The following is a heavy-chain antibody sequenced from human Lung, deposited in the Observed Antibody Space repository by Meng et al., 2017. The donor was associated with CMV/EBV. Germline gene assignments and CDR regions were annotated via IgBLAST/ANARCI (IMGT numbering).Heavy chain of an antibody. CDR2: IRYDGSNK. Sequence: GESLKISCVASGFTFSRNAMHWVRQAPGKGLEWVAFIRYDGSNKYYADSVKGRFTISRDNSKNTAYVQMNSMRAEDTAMYYCAKDRIAVVPKGGPIRPRVDYYYGMDVWGQGXTVTVSS. D-gene: IGHD6-19*01. J-gene: IGHJ6*02. CDR3: AKDRIAVVPKGGPIRPRVDYYYGMDV. V-gene: IGHV3-30*02. CDR1: GFTFSRNA.